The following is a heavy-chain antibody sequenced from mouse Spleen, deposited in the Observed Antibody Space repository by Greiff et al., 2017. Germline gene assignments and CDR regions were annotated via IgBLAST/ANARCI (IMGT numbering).Heavy chain of an antibody. CDR1: GYAFRSYW. J-gene: IGHJ4*01. V-gene: IGHV1-80*01. Sequence: VPLQQSGAELVKPGALVKISCKASGYAFRSYWMNWVKPRPGKGLEWVGQIYPGDGDTYYNGKFKGKATLTADKSSSTHYMQLSSLTSEDSAVYFCARRRFSAIDYWGQGTSVTVSS. CDR2: IYPGDGDT. CDR3: ARRRFSAIDY.